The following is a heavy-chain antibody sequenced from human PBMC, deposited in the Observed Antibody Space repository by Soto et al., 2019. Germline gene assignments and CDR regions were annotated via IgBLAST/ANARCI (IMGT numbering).Heavy chain of an antibody. J-gene: IGHJ2*01. Sequence: VQLVESGGGVVQPGRSLRLSCAASGFTFSSYGMHWVCQAPGKGLEWVAVIWYEGSNKYYADSVKCRFTISSDNSKNTPYLQMNSLRAEDTAVYYCARSRIAVAGTCYFDLWGQGTLVTVSS. CDR1: GFTFSSYG. CDR2: IWYEGSNK. V-gene: IGHV3-33*01. CDR3: ARSRIAVAGTCYFDL. D-gene: IGHD6-19*01.